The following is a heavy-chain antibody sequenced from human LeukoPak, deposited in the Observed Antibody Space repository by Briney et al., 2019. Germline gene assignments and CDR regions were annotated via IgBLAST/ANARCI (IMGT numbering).Heavy chain of an antibody. J-gene: IGHJ4*02. V-gene: IGHV5-51*01. CDR3: ARGAYYYDSSGYYYHGDY. CDR1: GYSFTSYW. D-gene: IGHD3-22*01. CDR2: IYPGDSDT. Sequence: GESLKISCKGSGYSFTSYWIGWARQMPGKGLEWMGIIYPGDSDTRYSPSFQGQVTISADKSISTAYLQWSSLKASDTAMYYCARGAYYYDSSGYYYHGDYWGQGTLVTVSS.